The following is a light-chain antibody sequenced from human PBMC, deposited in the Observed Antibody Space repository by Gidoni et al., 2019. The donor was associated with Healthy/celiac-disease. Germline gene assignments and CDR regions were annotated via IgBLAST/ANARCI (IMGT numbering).Light chain of an antibody. V-gene: IGKV2-28*01. CDR2: LGS. CDR3: MQALQTPLT. Sequence: DILMSQSPLSLPATPGEPVSISCRSSQSLLHSNGYNYLDWYLQMPGQSPQLLIYLGSNRASGVPDRFSGSGSGTDFTLKISRVEAEDVGVYYCMQALQTPLTFGGGTKVEIK. CDR1: QSLLHSNGYNY. J-gene: IGKJ4*01.